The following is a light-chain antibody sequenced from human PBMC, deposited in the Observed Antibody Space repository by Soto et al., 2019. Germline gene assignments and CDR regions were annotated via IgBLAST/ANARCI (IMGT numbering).Light chain of an antibody. J-gene: IGKJ2*01. V-gene: IGKV3-20*01. CDR3: QQYGSSSYT. CDR1: QSVSSSY. Sequence: VLTQYPGTLSLSPGERATLSCRASQSVSSSYLAWYQQKPGQAPRLLIYGASSRATGIPDRFSGSGSGTDFTLTISRLEPEDFAVYYCQQYGSSSYTFGQGTKLEIK. CDR2: GAS.